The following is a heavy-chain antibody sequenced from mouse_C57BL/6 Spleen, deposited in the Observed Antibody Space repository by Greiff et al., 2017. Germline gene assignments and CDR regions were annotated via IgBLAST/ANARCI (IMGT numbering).Heavy chain of an antibody. CDR1: GYTFTSYT. V-gene: IGHV1-4*01. Sequence: VKLMESGAELARPGASVKMSCKASGYTFTSYTMHWVKQRPGQGLEWIGYINPSSGYTKYNQKFKDKATLTADKSSSTAYMQLSSLTSEDSAVYYCARDPYGSSYGAMDYWGQGTSVTVSS. CDR2: INPSSGYT. CDR3: ARDPYGSSYGAMDY. J-gene: IGHJ4*01. D-gene: IGHD1-1*01.